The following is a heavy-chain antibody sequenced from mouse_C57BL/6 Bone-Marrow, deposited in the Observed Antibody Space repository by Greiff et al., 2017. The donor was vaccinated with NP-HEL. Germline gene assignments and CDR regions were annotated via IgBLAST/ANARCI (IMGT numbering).Heavy chain of an antibody. CDR1: GFTFTSYG. CDR2: ISRGGSYT. D-gene: IGHD1-1*01. Sequence: DVLLVEPGADLVKPGASLKLSCAASGFTFTSYGMSWVRQTPDKRLEWVGTISRGGSYTYYPDSVKGRFTISRDNAKNTLYLQMSSLTSEDTAMYYCARHEGYGSSYVYWGQGTTLTVSS. V-gene: IGHV5-6*01. CDR3: ARHEGYGSSYVY. J-gene: IGHJ2*01.